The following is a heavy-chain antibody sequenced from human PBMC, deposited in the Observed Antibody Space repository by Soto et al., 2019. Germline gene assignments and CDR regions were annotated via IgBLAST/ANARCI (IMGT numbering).Heavy chain of an antibody. J-gene: IGHJ3*01. V-gene: IGHV3-53*01. CDR3: ATWNEREHAYDV. CDR2: LYDADGS. CDR1: GLTISGKKY. Sequence: DVQLVESGGGLIQPGESLRLSCAAFGLTISGKKYVAWVRQAPGNGLEWVSALYDADGSFYADSVKGRFTTSSDSSTTTVYLQRNNLRPDDSAVYYCATWNEREHAYDVWGQGTTVNVSS. D-gene: IGHD1-1*01.